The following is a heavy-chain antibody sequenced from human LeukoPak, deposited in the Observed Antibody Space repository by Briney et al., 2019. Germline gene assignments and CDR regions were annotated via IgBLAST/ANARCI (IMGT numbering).Heavy chain of an antibody. Sequence: SETLSLTCSVSGGSISSYYRSWIRQPPGKGLEYIGYIYYGGSTNYNPSLKSRVTISVDTSKDQFSLNLTSVTAADTAVYYCARLKCISTTCPSRYVMDVWGQGTTVTVSS. CDR1: GGSISSYY. V-gene: IGHV4-59*01. D-gene: IGHD2-2*01. J-gene: IGHJ6*02. CDR3: ARLKCISTTCPSRYVMDV. CDR2: IYYGGST.